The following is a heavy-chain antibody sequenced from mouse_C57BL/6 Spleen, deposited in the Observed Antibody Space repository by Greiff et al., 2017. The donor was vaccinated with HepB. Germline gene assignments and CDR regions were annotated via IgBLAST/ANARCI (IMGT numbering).Heavy chain of an antibody. V-gene: IGHV1-50*01. Sequence: QVQLQQPGAELVKPGASVKLSCKASGYTFTSYWMQWVKQRPGQGLEWIGEIDPSDSYTNYNQKFKGKATLTVDTSSSPAYMQLSSLTSEDSAVYYCARPWDAVYFDYWGQGTTLTVSS. CDR3: ARPWDAVYFDY. D-gene: IGHD4-1*01. J-gene: IGHJ2*01. CDR2: IDPSDSYT. CDR1: GYTFTSYW.